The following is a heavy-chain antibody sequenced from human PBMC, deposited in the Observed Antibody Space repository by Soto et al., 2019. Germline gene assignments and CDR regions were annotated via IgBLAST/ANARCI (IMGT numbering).Heavy chain of an antibody. CDR3: ARGKYSGFDV. CDR2: AIYRSKWAN. Sequence: PSQTLSLTFGISGDIFFSDGVDWNCIRQSPSRGLEWLGRAIYRSKWANDYAASVKGRITVNPDTSKNPFSLHLNSVTPEDTAGYYCARGKYSGFDVWGQGTMVTVSS. V-gene: IGHV6-1*01. CDR1: GDIFFSDGVD. J-gene: IGHJ3*01. D-gene: IGHD2-15*01.